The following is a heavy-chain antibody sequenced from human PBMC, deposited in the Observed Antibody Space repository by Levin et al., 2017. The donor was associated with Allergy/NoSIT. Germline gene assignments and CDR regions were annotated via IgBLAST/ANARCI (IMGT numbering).Heavy chain of an antibody. CDR3: AKGVWLDD. CDR1: GFTFSSYG. D-gene: IGHD5-12*01. J-gene: IGHJ4*02. V-gene: IGHV3-30*18. CDR2: ISYDGSNK. Sequence: GESLKISCAASGFTFSSYGMHWVRQAPGKGLEWVAVISYDGSNKYYADSVKGRFTISRDNSKNTLYLQMNSLRAEDTAVYYCAKGVWLDDWGQGTLVTVSS.